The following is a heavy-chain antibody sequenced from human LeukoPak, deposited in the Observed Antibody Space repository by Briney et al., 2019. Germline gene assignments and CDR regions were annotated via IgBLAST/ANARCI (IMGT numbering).Heavy chain of an antibody. D-gene: IGHD5-18*01. CDR1: GLTFNSYS. CDR3: ARVNTAMVYHYFGMDV. V-gene: IGHV3-30-3*01. Sequence: GGSLRLSCAASGLTFNSYSMHWVRQAPGKGLEWVSFISYDGSNKYYADSVKGRFTISRDNSQNTLYLQMNSLRAEDTAVYYCARVNTAMVYHYFGMDVWGQGTTVTVSS. J-gene: IGHJ6*02. CDR2: ISYDGSNK.